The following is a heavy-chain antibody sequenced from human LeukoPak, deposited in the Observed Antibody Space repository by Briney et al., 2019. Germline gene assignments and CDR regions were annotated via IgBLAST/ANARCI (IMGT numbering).Heavy chain of an antibody. CDR3: ARGPETYYYDSSGYRGSNWFDP. CDR1: GYTFTTYY. D-gene: IGHD3-22*01. Sequence: ASVKVSCKASGYTFTTYYMHWVRQAPGQGPEWMGIINPSGGTTSYAQKFQGRVTMTRDTSTSTVYMDLSSPRSEDTAVYYCARGPETYYYDSSGYRGSNWFDPWGQGTLVTVSS. CDR2: INPSGGTT. J-gene: IGHJ5*02. V-gene: IGHV1-46*01.